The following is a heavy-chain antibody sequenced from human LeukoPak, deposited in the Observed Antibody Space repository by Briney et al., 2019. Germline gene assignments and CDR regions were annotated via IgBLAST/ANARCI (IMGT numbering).Heavy chain of an antibody. V-gene: IGHV3-9*01. CDR3: AKDIGYSSSSPDY. CDR2: ISWNSGSI. J-gene: IGHJ4*02. D-gene: IGHD6-6*01. Sequence: GGSLRLSCAASGFTFSSYAMSWVRQAPGKGLEWVSGISWNSGSIGYADSVKGRFTISRDNAKNSLYLQMNSLRAEDTALYYCAKDIGYSSSSPDYWGQGTLVTVSS. CDR1: GFTFSSYA.